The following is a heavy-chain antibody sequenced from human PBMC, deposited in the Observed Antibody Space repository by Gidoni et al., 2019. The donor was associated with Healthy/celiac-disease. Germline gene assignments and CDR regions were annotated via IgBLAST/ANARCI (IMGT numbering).Heavy chain of an antibody. V-gene: IGHV3-23*01. CDR1: AFTFRSYA. CDR3: AKKVSQWLLYYFDY. CDR2: ISGSGGST. Sequence: EVQLLESGGGLVQPGGSLRLSCAASAFTFRSYAMSWVRQAPGKGLEWLSAISGSGGSTYYADSVKGRFTISRDNSKNTLYLQMNSLRAEDTAVYYCAKKVSQWLLYYFDYWGQGTLVTVSS. D-gene: IGHD6-19*01. J-gene: IGHJ4*02.